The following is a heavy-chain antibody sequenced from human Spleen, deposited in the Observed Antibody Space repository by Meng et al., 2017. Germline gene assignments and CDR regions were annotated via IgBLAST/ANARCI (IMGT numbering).Heavy chain of an antibody. J-gene: IGHJ6*02. V-gene: IGHV1-2*02. CDR2: INSNSGGT. CDR1: GYTFTGYY. D-gene: IGHD5-18*01. Sequence: ASVNSCKASGYTFTGYYMHWVRQAPGQGLEWMGRINSNSGGTNYAQKFQGRVTMTRDTSISTAYMELSRLRSDDTAIYYCARSWIQLWKSMDVWGQGTTVTVSS. CDR3: ARSWIQLWKSMDV.